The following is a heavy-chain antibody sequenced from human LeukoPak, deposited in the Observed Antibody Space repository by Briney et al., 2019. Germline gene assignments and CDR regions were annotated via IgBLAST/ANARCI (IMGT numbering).Heavy chain of an antibody. CDR3: ASRGSGLAFDI. CDR2: TYYRTKWFN. V-gene: IGHV6-1*01. D-gene: IGHD3-10*01. Sequence: SQTLSLTCAISGDSVSSNSAAWSWIRRSPSRGLEWLGRTYYRTKWFNDYAVSVKSRITINPDTSKNQFSLQLNSVTPDDTAVYYCASRGSGLAFDIWGQGTMVTVSS. CDR1: GDSVSSNSAA. J-gene: IGHJ3*02.